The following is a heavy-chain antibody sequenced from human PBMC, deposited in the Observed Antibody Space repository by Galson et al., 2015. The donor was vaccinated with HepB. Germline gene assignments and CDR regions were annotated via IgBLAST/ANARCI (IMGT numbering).Heavy chain of an antibody. V-gene: IGHV3-30*18. CDR3: ANGGSGSYHLAAFDI. Sequence: SLRLSCAASGFTFSSYGMHWVRQAPGKGLEWVAVISYDGSNKYYADSVKGRFTISRDNSKNTLYLQMNSLRAEDTAVYYCANGGSGSYHLAAFDIWGQGTMVTVSS. CDR2: ISYDGSNK. CDR1: GFTFSSYG. D-gene: IGHD1-26*01. J-gene: IGHJ3*02.